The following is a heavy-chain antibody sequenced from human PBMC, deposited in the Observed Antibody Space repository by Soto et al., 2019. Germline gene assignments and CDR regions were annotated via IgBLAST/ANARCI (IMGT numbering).Heavy chain of an antibody. V-gene: IGHV4-30-4*01. J-gene: IGHJ5*02. D-gene: IGHD3-10*01. CDR1: GGSISSGDYY. Sequence: PSETLSLTCTVSGGSISSGDYYWSWIRQPPGKGLEWIGYIYYSGSTYYNPSLKSRVTISVDTSKNQFSLKLSSVTAADTAVYYCARDSRGVRGSNWFDPWGQGTLVTVSS. CDR3: ARDSRGVRGSNWFDP. CDR2: IYYSGST.